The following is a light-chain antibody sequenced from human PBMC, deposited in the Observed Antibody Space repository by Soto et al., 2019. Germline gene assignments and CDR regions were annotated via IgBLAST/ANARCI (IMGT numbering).Light chain of an antibody. CDR1: SSDVGAYNF. CDR3: SSYAGSNRV. J-gene: IGLJ1*01. Sequence: QSVPTQPPSASGSAGQSVTISCTGTSSDVGAYNFVSWYQQHPGKAPKLIIYEVSKRPSGVPDRFSGSKSGNTASLTVSGLQAEDEADYYCSSYAGSNRVFGTGTQLTVL. V-gene: IGLV2-8*01. CDR2: EVS.